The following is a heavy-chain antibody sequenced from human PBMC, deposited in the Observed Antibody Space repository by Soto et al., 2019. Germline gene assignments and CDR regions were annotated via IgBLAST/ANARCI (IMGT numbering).Heavy chain of an antibody. J-gene: IGHJ6*02. Sequence: QVQLVQSGAEVKKPGSSVKVSCKASGGTFSSYAISWVRQAPGQGLEWMGGIIPILGTANYAQKFQGRVTIXXDXPXXTAYMELSSLRSEDTAVYYCARHQASPYYYYAMDVWGQGTTVTVSS. CDR2: IIPILGTA. V-gene: IGHV1-69*11. CDR1: GGTFSSYA. CDR3: ARHQASPYYYYAMDV.